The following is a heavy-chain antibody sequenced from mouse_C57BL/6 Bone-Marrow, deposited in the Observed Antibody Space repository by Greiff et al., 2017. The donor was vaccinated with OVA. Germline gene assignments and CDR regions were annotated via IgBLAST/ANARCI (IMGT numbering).Heavy chain of an antibody. J-gene: IGHJ4*01. V-gene: IGHV5-2*01. Sequence: DVMLVESGGGLVQPGESLKLSCESNEYEFPSHDMSWVRKTPEKRLELVAAINSDGGSTYYPDTMERRFIISRDNTKKTLYLQMSSLRSEDTALYYCARVVATDYAMDYWGQGTSVTVSS. D-gene: IGHD1-1*01. CDR2: INSDGGST. CDR3: ARVVATDYAMDY. CDR1: EYEFPSHD.